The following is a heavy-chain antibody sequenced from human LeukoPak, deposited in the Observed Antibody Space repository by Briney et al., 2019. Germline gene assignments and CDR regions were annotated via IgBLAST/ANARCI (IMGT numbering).Heavy chain of an antibody. D-gene: IGHD3-22*01. CDR3: AKTYYYDSSGYSPFDY. V-gene: IGHV3-23*01. Sequence: GGSLRPSCAASGFTFTGYAISWFRQAPGRGLEWFSAIIGSGGSTYYADSVKGRFTISRDNSKNTLYLQMNSLRAEDTAVYYCAKTYYYDSSGYSPFDYWGQGTLVTVSS. J-gene: IGHJ4*02. CDR2: IIGSGGST. CDR1: GFTFTGYA.